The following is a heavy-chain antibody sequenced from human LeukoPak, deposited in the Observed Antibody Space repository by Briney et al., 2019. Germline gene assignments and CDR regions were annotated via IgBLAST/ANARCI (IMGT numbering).Heavy chain of an antibody. Sequence: PGGSLRLSCAASGFTFSHYGMHWVRQAPGEGLEWVAVIWSDGSDKYYAKSVKGRFTISRDNSKNSLSLQMNSLRAEDTAVYYCVKDAQRGFDYSNSLQNWGQGILVTVFS. D-gene: IGHD4-11*01. J-gene: IGHJ1*01. V-gene: IGHV3-33*06. CDR2: IWSDGSDK. CDR3: VKDAQRGFDYSNSLQN. CDR1: GFTFSHYG.